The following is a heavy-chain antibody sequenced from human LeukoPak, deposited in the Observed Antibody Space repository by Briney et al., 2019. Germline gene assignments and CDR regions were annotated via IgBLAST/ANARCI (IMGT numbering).Heavy chain of an antibody. CDR3: AKGEMAAIPVDY. CDR2: INTDGSST. CDR1: GFTFSSYW. J-gene: IGHJ4*02. D-gene: IGHD5-24*01. Sequence: GGSLRLSCAASGFTFSSYWMHWVRQAPGKGLVSVSRINTDGSSTTYADSVKGRFTISRDNAKNTLYLQMNSLRAEDTAVYYCAKGEMAAIPVDYWGQGTLVTVSS. V-gene: IGHV3-74*01.